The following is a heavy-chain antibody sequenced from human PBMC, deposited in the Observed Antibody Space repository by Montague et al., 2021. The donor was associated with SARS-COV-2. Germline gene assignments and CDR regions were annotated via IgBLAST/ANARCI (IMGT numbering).Heavy chain of an antibody. D-gene: IGHD6-13*01. J-gene: IGHJ5*02. Sequence: YRSLSWAASGLTFSDYYMAWIRQAPGKGLEWVSYISDTGTPISYADSVKGRFTISRDKGNNSLYLQLNSLRAEDTAVYYCARDGGIAAAGIFDPWGQGTLVTVSS. CDR3: ARDGGIAAAGIFDP. V-gene: IGHV3-11*01. CDR1: GLTFSDYY. CDR2: ISDTGTPI.